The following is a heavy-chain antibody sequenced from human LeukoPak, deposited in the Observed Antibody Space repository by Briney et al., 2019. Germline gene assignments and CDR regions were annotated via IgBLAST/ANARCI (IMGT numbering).Heavy chain of an antibody. J-gene: IGHJ6*02. CDR3: ARGGPDFWSGYRLYGMDV. CDR1: GGSISSYY. D-gene: IGHD3-3*01. V-gene: IGHV4-59*01. CDR2: IYYSGST. Sequence: SETLSLTCTVSGGSISSYYWSWIWQPPGKGLEWIGYIYYSGSTNYNPSLKSRVTISVDTPKNQFSLKLSSVTAAGTAVYYCARGGPDFWSGYRLYGMDVWGQGTTVTVSS.